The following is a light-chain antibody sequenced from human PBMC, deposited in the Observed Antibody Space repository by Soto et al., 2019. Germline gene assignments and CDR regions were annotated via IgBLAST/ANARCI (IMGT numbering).Light chain of an antibody. CDR2: DTS. J-gene: IGKJ3*01. V-gene: IGKV3-20*01. CDR3: QQYGSSQFT. CDR1: QSVNSNY. Sequence: EIVLMQSPGTLSLSPGEGATLSCRASQSVNSNYLAWYQQKPGQAPTVLIFDTSRRATGVPDRFSGSGSGTDFTLTISRLEPDYFAVYYCQQYGSSQFTFGPGTKGNI.